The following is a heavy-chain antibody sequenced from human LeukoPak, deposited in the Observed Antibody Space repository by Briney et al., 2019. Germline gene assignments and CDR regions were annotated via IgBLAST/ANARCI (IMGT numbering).Heavy chain of an antibody. Sequence: GGSLRPSCAASGFTFSSYWMHWVRQAPGKGLVWVSRIYADGSGTTYADSVKGRFTISRDNAKNTLYLQMNSLKAEDTAVYYCTRAYSSGWYSFDYWGQGTLVTVSS. J-gene: IGHJ4*02. V-gene: IGHV3-74*01. CDR2: IYADGSGT. D-gene: IGHD6-19*01. CDR1: GFTFSSYW. CDR3: TRAYSSGWYSFDY.